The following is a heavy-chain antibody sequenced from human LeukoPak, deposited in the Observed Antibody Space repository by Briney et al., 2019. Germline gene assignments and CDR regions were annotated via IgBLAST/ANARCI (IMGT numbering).Heavy chain of an antibody. D-gene: IGHD3-22*01. Sequence: SETLSLTCTVSGGSISSYYWSWIRQPPGEGLEWIGYIYYSGSTNYNPSLKSRVTISVDTSKNQFSLKLSSVTAADTAVYYCARLVDYYDSSAVDYWGQGTLVTVSS. J-gene: IGHJ4*02. CDR2: IYYSGST. CDR3: ARLVDYYDSSAVDY. CDR1: GGSISSYY. V-gene: IGHV4-59*01.